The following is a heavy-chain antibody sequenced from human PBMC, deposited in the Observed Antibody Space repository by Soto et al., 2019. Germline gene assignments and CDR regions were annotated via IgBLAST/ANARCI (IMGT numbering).Heavy chain of an antibody. Sequence: ASVKVSCKGSGYTFTGYYFHWVRQAPGLGLEWMGWINPNTGGTNYAQKFQGRVTMTRDTSISTVYMELSRLRSDDTAVYYCARDHGILATQNLDSWGQGXLVTVYS. J-gene: IGHJ4*02. CDR3: ARDHGILATQNLDS. CDR2: INPNTGGT. V-gene: IGHV1-2*02. CDR1: GYTFTGYY. D-gene: IGHD2-8*01.